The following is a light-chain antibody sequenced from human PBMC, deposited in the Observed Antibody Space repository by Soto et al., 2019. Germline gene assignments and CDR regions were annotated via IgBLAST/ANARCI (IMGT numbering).Light chain of an antibody. CDR2: AAS. CDR3: QQSYVTTWT. CDR1: QDISSS. V-gene: IGKV1-39*01. J-gene: IGKJ1*01. Sequence: DIKRTQSPSSLSESIGDRVTISCRASQDISSSLNWYQHKSGKDPKLLIYAASGLHSGVPSRFSGSGSGTDFNLTISSLQTEDFATYYCQQSYVTTWTFGQGTKLDI.